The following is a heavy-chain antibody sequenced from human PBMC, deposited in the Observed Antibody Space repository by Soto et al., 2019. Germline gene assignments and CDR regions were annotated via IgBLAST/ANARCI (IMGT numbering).Heavy chain of an antibody. D-gene: IGHD3-9*01. Sequence: QEHLQESGPGLVKPSETLSLTCTVSGGSISTYYWSWIRQPPGKGLEWIGYIYFSGSTNYNPSLKSRVTISVDTSKNQFSLKLGSVTAADTVVYYCARVGILTGYYKGLDVWGQGTTVTVSS. CDR2: IYFSGST. J-gene: IGHJ6*02. V-gene: IGHV4-59*01. CDR1: GGSISTYY. CDR3: ARVGILTGYYKGLDV.